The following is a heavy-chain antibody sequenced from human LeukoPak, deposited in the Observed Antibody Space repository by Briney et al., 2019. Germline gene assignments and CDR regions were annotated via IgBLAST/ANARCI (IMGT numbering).Heavy chain of an antibody. CDR3: ARDHSIAAAGPTLEDNWFDP. CDR2: VSAYHGNT. J-gene: IGHJ5*02. V-gene: IGHV1-18*01. D-gene: IGHD6-13*01. CDR1: GYTFTSYG. Sequence: GASVTVSCKASGYTFTSYGIRWLRQAPAQGLAWVGWVSAYHGNTNYAQKLQGRVTITTDTSTSTAYMELRSLRSDDTAVYYCARDHSIAAAGPTLEDNWFDPWGQGTLVTVSS.